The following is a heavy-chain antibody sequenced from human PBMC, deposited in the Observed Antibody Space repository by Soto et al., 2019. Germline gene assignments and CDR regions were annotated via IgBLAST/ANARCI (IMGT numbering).Heavy chain of an antibody. V-gene: IGHV3-9*01. Sequence: EVQLVESGGGLVQPGRSLRLSCAASGFTFDDYAMHWVRQAPGKGLELVSGISWNSGYIGYADSVKGRFTISRDNAKNSLYLQMNSLRAEDTALYYCAKDGVSYNWNYASYFDYWGQGTLVTVSS. D-gene: IGHD1-7*01. CDR3: AKDGVSYNWNYASYFDY. J-gene: IGHJ4*02. CDR1: GFTFDDYA. CDR2: ISWNSGYI.